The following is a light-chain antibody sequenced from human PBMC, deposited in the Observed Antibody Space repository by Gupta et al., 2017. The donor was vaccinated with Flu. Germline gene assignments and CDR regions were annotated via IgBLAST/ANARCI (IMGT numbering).Light chain of an antibody. V-gene: IGKV2-30*01. CDR3: MHRTRWPWT. J-gene: IGKJ1*01. CDR2: KAS. Sequence: DAVMTQSPLSLPVTLGQPASISCRSSESLVYSDGDSYVSWFHQRPGQSPRRLIYKASNRDSGVPDRISGSGSGTDFTLKISRGEAEDVGVYYCMHRTRWPWTFGQGTKVEI. CDR1: ESLVYSDGDSY.